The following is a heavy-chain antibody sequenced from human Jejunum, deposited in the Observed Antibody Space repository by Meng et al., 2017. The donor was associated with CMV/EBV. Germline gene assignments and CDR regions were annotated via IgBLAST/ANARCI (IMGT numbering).Heavy chain of an antibody. CDR2: ISYDGGNK. Sequence: GFTFRLYPMHWVRQATGKGLVWVAVISYDGGNKYYAGSVKDRFTISRDNSNNTLYLQLDSLRAEDTAVYYCARDRTSVVVPAALLYWGQGTLVTVSS. CDR3: ARDRTSVVVPAALLY. V-gene: IGHV3-30-3*01. D-gene: IGHD2-2*01. J-gene: IGHJ4*02. CDR1: GFTFRLYP.